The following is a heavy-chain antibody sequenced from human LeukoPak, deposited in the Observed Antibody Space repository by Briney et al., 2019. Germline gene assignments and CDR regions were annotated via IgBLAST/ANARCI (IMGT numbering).Heavy chain of an antibody. J-gene: IGHJ5*02. CDR1: GGSISSYY. CDR2: IYYSGST. D-gene: IGHD2-2*01. Sequence: PSETLSLTCTVSGGSISSYYWSWIRQPPGKGLEWIGYIYYSGSTNYNPSLKSQVTISVDTSKNQFSLKLSSVTAADTAVYYCARVKPLTSRGGNWFDPWGQGTLVTVSS. CDR3: ARVKPLTSRGGNWFDP. V-gene: IGHV4-59*01.